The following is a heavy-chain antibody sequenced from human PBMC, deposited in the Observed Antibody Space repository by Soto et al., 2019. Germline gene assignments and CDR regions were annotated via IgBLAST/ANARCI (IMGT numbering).Heavy chain of an antibody. J-gene: IGHJ4*02. Sequence: SETLSLTCTVSGGSVSSGSYYWSWIRQPPGKGLEWIGYIYYSGSTNYNPSLKSRVTISVDTSKNQFSLKLSSVTAADTAVYYCARDRGGGDRRLYYFDYWGQGTLVTVT. CDR2: IYYSGST. CDR3: ARDRGGGDRRLYYFDY. D-gene: IGHD2-21*02. CDR1: GGSVSSGSYY. V-gene: IGHV4-61*01.